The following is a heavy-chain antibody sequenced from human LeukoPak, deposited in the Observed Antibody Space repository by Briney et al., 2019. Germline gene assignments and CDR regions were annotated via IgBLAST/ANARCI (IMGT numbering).Heavy chain of an antibody. CDR3: AAERYCGGDCYSQAFDY. CDR1: GFTFTSSA. V-gene: IGHV1-58*02. D-gene: IGHD2-21*02. Sequence: ASVKVSCKASGFTFTSSAMQWVRQARGQRLEWIGWIVVGGGNTNYAQKFQERVTITRDMSTSTAYMELSSLRSEDTAVYYCAAERYCGGDCYSQAFDYWGQGTLVTVSS. CDR2: IVVGGGNT. J-gene: IGHJ4*02.